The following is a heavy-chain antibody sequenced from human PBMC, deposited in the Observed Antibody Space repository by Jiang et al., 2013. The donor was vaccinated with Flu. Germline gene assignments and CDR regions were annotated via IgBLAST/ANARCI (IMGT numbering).Heavy chain of an antibody. J-gene: IGHJ4*02. D-gene: IGHD4-17*01. CDR3: ARDWTTVTTYDY. Sequence: QLVESGGGVVQPGRSLRLSCAASGFTFSSYATHWVRQAPGKGLEWVAVISYDGSNKYYADSVKGRFTISRDNSKNTLYLQMNSLRAEDTAVYYCARDWTTVTTYDYWGQGTLVTVSS. CDR1: GFTFSSYA. CDR2: ISYDGSNK. V-gene: IGHV3-30*04.